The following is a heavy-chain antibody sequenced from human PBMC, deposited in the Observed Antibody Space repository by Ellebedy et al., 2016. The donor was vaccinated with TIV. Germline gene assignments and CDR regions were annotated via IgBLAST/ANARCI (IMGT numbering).Heavy chain of an antibody. CDR1: GGSISSGSDY. CDR3: ARSRCGDDCLLEYFFDF. CDR2: IYYRGNT. Sequence: SETLSLTXTVSGGSISSGSDYWSWIRQHPGKGLEWIGYIYYRGNTYYNPSLKSRVTISVDTSKNQFSLKLTSVTAADTAVYYCARSRCGDDCLLEYFFDFWGQGTLVTVSS. V-gene: IGHV4-31*03. J-gene: IGHJ4*02. D-gene: IGHD2-21*01.